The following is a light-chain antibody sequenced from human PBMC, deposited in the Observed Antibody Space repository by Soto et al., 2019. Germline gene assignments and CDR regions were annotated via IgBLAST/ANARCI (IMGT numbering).Light chain of an antibody. Sequence: DIQMTQSPSTLSASVGDRVNITCRASQSISSWLAWYQQKPGKAPKLLIYDASSLQSGVPSRFSGSGSGKEFTLTISSLQPDDFATYYCQQYNSNFGGGTKVDIK. J-gene: IGKJ4*01. V-gene: IGKV1-5*01. CDR3: QQYNSN. CDR1: QSISSW. CDR2: DAS.